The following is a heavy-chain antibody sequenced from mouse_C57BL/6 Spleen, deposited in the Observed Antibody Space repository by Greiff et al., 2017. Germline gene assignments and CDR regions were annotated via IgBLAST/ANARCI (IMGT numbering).Heavy chain of an antibody. CDR1: GYAFTSYW. V-gene: IGHV1-80*01. D-gene: IGHD1-1*01. CDR2: IYPGDGDT. CDR3: ARWVVAPIDY. J-gene: IGHJ2*01. Sequence: QVQLQQSGAELVKPGASVKISCKASGYAFTSYWMNWVKQRPGKGLEWIGQIYPGDGDTNYNGKFKGKATLTVDKSSSTAYMQLSSLTSEASAAFICARWVVAPIDYWGQGTTLTVSS.